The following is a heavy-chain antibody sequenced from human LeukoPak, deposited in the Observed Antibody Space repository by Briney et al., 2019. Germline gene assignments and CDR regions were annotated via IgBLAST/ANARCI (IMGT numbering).Heavy chain of an antibody. V-gene: IGHV1-69*05. CDR1: GGTFSSYA. J-gene: IGHJ6*04. Sequence: SVKVSCKASGGTFSSYAISWVRQAPGQGLEWMGRIIPIFGTANYAQKFQGRVTITTDESTSAAYMELSSLRTEDTALYYCAKDKDGSGSYYTPEGMDVWGKGTTVTVSS. CDR3: AKDKDGSGSYYTPEGMDV. D-gene: IGHD3-10*01. CDR2: IIPIFGTA.